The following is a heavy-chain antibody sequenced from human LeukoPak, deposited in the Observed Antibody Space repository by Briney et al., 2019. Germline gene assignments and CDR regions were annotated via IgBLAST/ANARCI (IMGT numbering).Heavy chain of an antibody. CDR1: GYTFTSYD. J-gene: IGHJ4*02. Sequence: SVKVSCKASGYTFTSYDINWVRQATGQGLEWMGWMNPNSGNTGYAQKFQGRVTMTRDTSISTAYMELSSLRSEDTAVYYCARGRGTAMVIDYWGQGTLVTVSS. CDR2: MNPNSGNT. V-gene: IGHV1-8*01. D-gene: IGHD5-18*01. CDR3: ARGRGTAMVIDY.